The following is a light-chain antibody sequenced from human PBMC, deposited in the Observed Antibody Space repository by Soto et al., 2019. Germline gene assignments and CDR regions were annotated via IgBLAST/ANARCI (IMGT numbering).Light chain of an antibody. Sequence: QSALAQPASVSGSPGQSITISCTGTSSDIGGYNYVSWHQQDSGKAPQLIIYAVTDRPSGVSSRFSGSKSGNTAFLTISGLQAEDEADYYCTSYTRSSTYVFGTGTKVT. CDR3: TSYTRSSTYV. J-gene: IGLJ1*01. CDR1: SSDIGGYNY. V-gene: IGLV2-14*01. CDR2: AVT.